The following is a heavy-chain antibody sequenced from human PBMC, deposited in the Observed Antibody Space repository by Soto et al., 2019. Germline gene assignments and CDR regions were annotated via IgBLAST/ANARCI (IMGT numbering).Heavy chain of an antibody. CDR1: GGSISSGGYY. V-gene: IGHV4-31*03. Sequence: SETLSLTCTVSGGSISSGGYYWSWIRQHPGTGLEWIGHISYSGSTYYNTSLKSRVTISVDTSRNQFSLIVNSVTAADTAVYYCARDGDYYDSSGYYWRYFDYWGQGTLVTVSS. CDR3: ARDGDYYDSSGYYWRYFDY. J-gene: IGHJ4*02. CDR2: ISYSGST. D-gene: IGHD3-22*01.